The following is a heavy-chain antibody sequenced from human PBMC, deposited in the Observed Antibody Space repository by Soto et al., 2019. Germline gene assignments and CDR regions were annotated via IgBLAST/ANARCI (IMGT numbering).Heavy chain of an antibody. J-gene: IGHJ4*02. CDR2: IYYSGST. Sequence: PSETLSLTCTVSGGSISSGDYYWSWIRQPPGKGLEWIGFIYYSGSTYYNPSLKSRVTISVDASKNQFSLKLSSVTAADTAVYYCARVESTVTDYWGQGTLVTVSS. V-gene: IGHV4-30-4*01. CDR3: ARVESTVTDY. CDR1: GGSISSGDYY. D-gene: IGHD4-17*01.